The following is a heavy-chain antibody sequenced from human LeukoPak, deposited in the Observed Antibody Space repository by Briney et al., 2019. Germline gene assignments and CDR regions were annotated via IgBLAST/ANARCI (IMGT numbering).Heavy chain of an antibody. CDR2: IKQDGSVK. J-gene: IGHJ4*02. V-gene: IGHV3-7*01. CDR1: GLTFSSYW. Sequence: PGGSLRLSCAASGLTFSSYWMSWVRQAPGKGLEWVANIKQDGSVKHYVTSVKGRFTISRDNAKNSLFLQLSSLRAEDTAVYYCATNDNYVSEYWGQGILVTVSS. CDR3: ATNDNYVSEY. D-gene: IGHD1-1*01.